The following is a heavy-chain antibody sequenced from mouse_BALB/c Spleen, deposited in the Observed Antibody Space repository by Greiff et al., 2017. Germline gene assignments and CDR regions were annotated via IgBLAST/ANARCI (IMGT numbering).Heavy chain of an antibody. CDR3: ARWGISTMITYFDY. V-gene: IGHV14-3*02. CDR1: GFNIKDTY. D-gene: IGHD2-4*01. Sequence: VQLQQSGAELVKPGASVKLSCTASGFNIKDTYMHWVKQRPEQGLEWIGRIDPANGNTKYDPKFQGKATITADTSSNTAYLQLSSLTSEDTAVYYCARWGISTMITYFDYWGQGTTLTVSS. CDR2: IDPANGNT. J-gene: IGHJ2*01.